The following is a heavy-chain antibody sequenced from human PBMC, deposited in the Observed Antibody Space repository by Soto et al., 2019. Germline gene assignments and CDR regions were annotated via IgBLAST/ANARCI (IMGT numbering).Heavy chain of an antibody. Sequence: SVKVSCKASGVTFSSYAISWVRQAPGQGLEWMGGIIPIFGTANYAQKFQGRVTITADESTGTAYMELGSLRSEDTAVYYCARVPSGYSGYLFDYWGQGTLVTFSS. CDR1: GVTFSSYA. D-gene: IGHD5-12*01. CDR2: IIPIFGTA. CDR3: ARVPSGYSGYLFDY. V-gene: IGHV1-69*13. J-gene: IGHJ4*02.